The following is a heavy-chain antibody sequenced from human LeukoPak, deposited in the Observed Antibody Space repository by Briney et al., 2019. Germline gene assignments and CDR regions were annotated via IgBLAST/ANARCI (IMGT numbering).Heavy chain of an antibody. J-gene: IGHJ4*02. Sequence: ASVKVSCKASGYTFTSYGISWVRPAPGQGLAWMGWISAYNGNTNYAQKLQGRVTMTTDTSTSTAYMELRSLRSDDTAVYYCARDYRVSWGTTDYFDYWGQGTLVTVSS. CDR2: ISAYNGNT. CDR1: GYTFTSYG. CDR3: ARDYRVSWGTTDYFDY. V-gene: IGHV1-18*01. D-gene: IGHD3-16*01.